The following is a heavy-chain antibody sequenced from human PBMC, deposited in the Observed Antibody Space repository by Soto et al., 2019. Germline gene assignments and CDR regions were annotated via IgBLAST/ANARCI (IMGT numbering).Heavy chain of an antibody. Sequence: GGSLILSCAASGFIFSQYSMNWVRQAPGKGLEWVSSISSTGALMYYADSVKGRFTISRDDADNSLYLQMNSLRVEDTAVYYCARDRLARGIPVAGRIDYWGQGA. D-gene: IGHD6-19*01. V-gene: IGHV3-21*01. CDR3: ARDRLARGIPVAGRIDY. J-gene: IGHJ4*02. CDR2: ISSTGALM. CDR1: GFIFSQYS.